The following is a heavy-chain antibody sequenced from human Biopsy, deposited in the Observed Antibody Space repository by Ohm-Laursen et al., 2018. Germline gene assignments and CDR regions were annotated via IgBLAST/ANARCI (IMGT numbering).Heavy chain of an antibody. CDR1: GDSISSYY. CDR3: ARDRGYYSDRTVPGYFDL. Sequence: SQTLSLTCTVSGDSISSYYWSWIRQPHGKGLEWIGYGYYTGSTDYNLSPQSRVTISVDTSKNHFSLRLRSVTPADTAIYYCARDRGYYSDRTVPGYFDLWGRGTLVTVSS. D-gene: IGHD3-22*01. J-gene: IGHJ2*01. CDR2: GYYTGST. V-gene: IGHV4-59*01.